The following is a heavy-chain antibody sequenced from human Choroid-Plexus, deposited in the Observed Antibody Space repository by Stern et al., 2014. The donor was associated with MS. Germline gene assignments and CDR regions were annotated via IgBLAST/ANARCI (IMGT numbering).Heavy chain of an antibody. Sequence: QVQLVQSGRGVVQPGRPLRLSCAASGFTFGSCAMPWVRQAPGKGLEWVAGVSYDGSNKYYADAVKGRFTVSRDNSQNTLYMQMSSLRAEDTAVYYCAKDRQYLTYFFDHWGQGSLVTVSS. CDR1: GFTFGSCA. V-gene: IGHV3-30*18. D-gene: IGHD2-8*01. CDR2: VSYDGSNK. CDR3: AKDRQYLTYFFDH. J-gene: IGHJ5*02.